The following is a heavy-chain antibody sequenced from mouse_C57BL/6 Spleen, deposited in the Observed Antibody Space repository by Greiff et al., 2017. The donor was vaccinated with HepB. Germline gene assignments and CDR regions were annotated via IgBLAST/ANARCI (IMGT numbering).Heavy chain of an antibody. Sequence: QVQLQQSGAELAKPGASVKLSCKASGYTFTSYWMHWVKQRPGQGLEWIGYINPSSGYTKYNQKFKDKATLTADKSSSTAHMQLSSLTYEDSAVYYCTHYPYAMDYWGQGTSVTVSS. D-gene: IGHD1-2*01. J-gene: IGHJ4*01. CDR2: INPSSGYT. CDR3: THYPYAMDY. CDR1: GYTFTSYW. V-gene: IGHV1-7*01.